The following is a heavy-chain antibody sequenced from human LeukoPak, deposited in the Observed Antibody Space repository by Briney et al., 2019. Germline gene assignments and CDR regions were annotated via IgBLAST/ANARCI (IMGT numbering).Heavy chain of an antibody. V-gene: IGHV4-59*01. CDR2: IYYSGST. J-gene: IGHJ5*02. CDR1: GGSISSYY. Sequence: SETLSLTCTVSGGSISSYYWSWIRQPPGKGLEWVGYIYYSGSTNYTPSLKSRVTISLDTSKNQLSLKLSSVTAADTAVYYCARYRDILTGGGWFDPWGQGTLVTVSS. CDR3: ARYRDILTGGGWFDP. D-gene: IGHD3-9*01.